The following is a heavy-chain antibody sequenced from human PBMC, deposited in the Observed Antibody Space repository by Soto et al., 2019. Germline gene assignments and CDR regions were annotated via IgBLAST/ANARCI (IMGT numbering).Heavy chain of an antibody. Sequence: QVQLQESGPGLVRPSQTLSLTCAVSGSSLSSGNFYWNWIRQHPGKGLEWIGYIYYSGSTYYNPSLNSRVTISVDTSNNQFSLKLGSVTAADTAVYYCAREVPAAMGGVPYYYMDVWGKGTTVTVSS. J-gene: IGHJ6*03. CDR1: GSSLSSGNFY. V-gene: IGHV4-31*11. CDR3: AREVPAAMGGVPYYYMDV. D-gene: IGHD2-2*01. CDR2: IYYSGST.